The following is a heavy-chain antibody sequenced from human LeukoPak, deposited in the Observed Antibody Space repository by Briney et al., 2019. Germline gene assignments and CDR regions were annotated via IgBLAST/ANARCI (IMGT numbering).Heavy chain of an antibody. D-gene: IGHD5-24*01. CDR3: ARLEMATITY. CDR2: IYYSGNT. V-gene: IGHV4-39*01. J-gene: IGHJ4*02. Sequence: SETLSLTCTVSGGSISSSSYYWGWIRQPPGKGLEWIGSIYYSGNTYYNPSLKSRVTISVDTSKNQFSLKLSSVTAADTAVYYCARLEMATITYWGQGTLVTVSS. CDR1: GGSISSSSYY.